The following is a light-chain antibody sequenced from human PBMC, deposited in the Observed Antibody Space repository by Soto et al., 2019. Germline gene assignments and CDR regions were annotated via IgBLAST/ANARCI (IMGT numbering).Light chain of an antibody. J-gene: IGLJ1*01. Sequence: QSVLPKPASVSASPGQSITISCTGTSSDVGGYNYVSWYQQHPGKAPKLMIYDVRNRPSGVSDRFSGSKSGNTASLTISGLQAEDEADYYCSSYTSSSNHVFGTGTKVTVL. CDR3: SSYTSSSNHV. V-gene: IGLV2-14*01. CDR1: SSDVGGYNY. CDR2: DVR.